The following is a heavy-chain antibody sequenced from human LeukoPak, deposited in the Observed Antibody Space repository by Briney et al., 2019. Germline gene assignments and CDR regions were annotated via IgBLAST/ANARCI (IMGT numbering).Heavy chain of an antibody. J-gene: IGHJ4*02. CDR1: GFSFSIYG. CDR2: ISGSGGNT. CDR3: AKGGLRGGTYNDDF. V-gene: IGHV3-23*01. D-gene: IGHD3-16*01. Sequence: GGTLRLSCEASGFSFSIYGMSWVRQAPGKGREWVSGISGSGGNTYYAEALTGRFTVSRDNSKNTLYLQMNSLRAEDTALYYCAKGGLRGGTYNDDFWGQGTLVTVSS.